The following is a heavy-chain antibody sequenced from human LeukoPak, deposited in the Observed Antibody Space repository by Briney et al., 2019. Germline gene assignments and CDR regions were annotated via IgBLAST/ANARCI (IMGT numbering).Heavy chain of an antibody. CDR2: IYSGCST. Sequence: GGSLRLSCAASGFTVSSNYMSWVRQAPGKGLEWVAVIYSGCSTYYADSVKGRFTISRDNSKNTLYLQMNSLRAEDTAVYYCARGYNWNYDLNGFDYWGQGTLVTVSS. CDR3: ARGYNWNYDLNGFDY. J-gene: IGHJ4*02. V-gene: IGHV3-53*01. CDR1: GFTVSSNY. D-gene: IGHD1-7*01.